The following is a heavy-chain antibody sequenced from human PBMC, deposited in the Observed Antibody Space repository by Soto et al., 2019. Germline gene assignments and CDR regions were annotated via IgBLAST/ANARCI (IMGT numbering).Heavy chain of an antibody. CDR2: IHPGDSDT. D-gene: IGHD4-17*01. CDR1: GFSFSRYT. CDR3: TLSYGDSYYYYYGMDV. V-gene: IGHV5-51*01. Sequence: GESLQISCVGSGFSFSRYTFGWVRQVPGKGLEWMGVIHPGDSDTRYSPSFQGQVTISADKSISTAYLQWSSLKASDTAMYYCTLSYGDSYYYYYGMDVWGQGTTVTVSS. J-gene: IGHJ6*02.